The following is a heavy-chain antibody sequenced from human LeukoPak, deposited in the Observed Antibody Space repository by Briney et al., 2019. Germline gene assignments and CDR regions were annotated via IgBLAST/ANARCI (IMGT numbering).Heavy chain of an antibody. CDR2: ITPNSGGT. D-gene: IGHD3-10*01. J-gene: IGHJ4*02. CDR3: AREEYYYGSGSIKRRYNDFDY. Sequence: ASVKVSCKASGYTFTGYYMHWVRQAPGQGLEWMGWITPNSGGTNYAQKFQGRVTMTRDTSISTAYMELSRLRSDDTAVYYCAREEYYYGSGSIKRRYNDFDYWGQGTLVTVSS. CDR1: GYTFTGYY. V-gene: IGHV1-2*02.